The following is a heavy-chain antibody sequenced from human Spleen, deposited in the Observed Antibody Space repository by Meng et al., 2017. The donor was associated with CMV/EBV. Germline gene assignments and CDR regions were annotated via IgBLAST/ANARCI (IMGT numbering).Heavy chain of an antibody. V-gene: IGHV1-69*05. CDR1: YA. CDR2: IIPVFGSA. CDR3: AREASEAYYGSGTSYNINYFDP. D-gene: IGHD3-10*01. Sequence: YAIPWVRQSPGQGLEWMGGIIPVFGSANYAQKFQGRLTITTDESTSTAYMELSSLRSEDTAVYYCAREASEAYYGSGTSYNINYFDPWGQGTLVTVS. J-gene: IGHJ5*02.